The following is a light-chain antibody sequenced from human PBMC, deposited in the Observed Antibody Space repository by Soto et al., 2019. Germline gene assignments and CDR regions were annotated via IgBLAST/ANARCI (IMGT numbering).Light chain of an antibody. CDR2: NVS. CDR3: SSQTSSGTRV. CDR1: SSDVGGYNY. Sequence: SVLTEPASVSGSPGQSITISCTGTSSDVGGYNYVSWYQQHPGKAPKLMIYNVSNRPSGVSDRFSGSKSDNTASLTISGLQAEDEADYYCSSQTSSGTRVFGGGTKLTVL. V-gene: IGLV2-14*01. J-gene: IGLJ3*02.